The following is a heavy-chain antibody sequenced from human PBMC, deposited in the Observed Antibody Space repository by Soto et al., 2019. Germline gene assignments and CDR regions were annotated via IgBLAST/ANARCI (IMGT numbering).Heavy chain of an antibody. D-gene: IGHD3-10*01. CDR2: ISYDGSNK. V-gene: IGHV3-30*18. CDR1: GFTFSSYG. J-gene: IGHJ6*02. Sequence: QVQLVESGGGVVQPGRSLRLSCAASGFTFSSYGMHWVRQAPGKGLEWVAVISYDGSNKYYADSVKGRFTISRDNSKNTLYLQMNSLRAEDTAVYYCAKDHYGFHPLYYYGMDVWGQGTTVTVSS. CDR3: AKDHYGFHPLYYYGMDV.